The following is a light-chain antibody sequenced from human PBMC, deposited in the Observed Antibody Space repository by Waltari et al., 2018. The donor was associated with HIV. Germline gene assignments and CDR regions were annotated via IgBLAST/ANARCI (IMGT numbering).Light chain of an antibody. CDR3: AAWDDSLNGVL. V-gene: IGLV1-44*01. CDR1: SSNIGSNT. Sequence: SVLTQPPSASGTPGQRVTISCSGSSSNIGSNTVNWYQQHPGTAPKLLIYSNNPRPSGVPDRLSGSTSGTSASLAISGLQSEDEADYYCAAWDDSLNGVLFGGGTKLTVL. J-gene: IGLJ2*01. CDR2: SNN.